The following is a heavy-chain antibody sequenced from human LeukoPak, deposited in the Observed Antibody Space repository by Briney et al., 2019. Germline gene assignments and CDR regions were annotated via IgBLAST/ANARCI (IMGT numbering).Heavy chain of an antibody. CDR1: GFIFSDAW. CDR3: ATYRQVMLPFEA. J-gene: IGHJ5*02. CDR2: TFQGGGEI. V-gene: IGHV3-53*01. Sequence: GGSLRLSCAASGFIFSDAWMSWVRQAPGKGLEWVSSTFQGGGEIHYADSVRGRFTISRDNSRSTLFLQMNSLRGEDTAIYYCATYRQVMLPFEAWGQGTLVTVSS. D-gene: IGHD5-18*01.